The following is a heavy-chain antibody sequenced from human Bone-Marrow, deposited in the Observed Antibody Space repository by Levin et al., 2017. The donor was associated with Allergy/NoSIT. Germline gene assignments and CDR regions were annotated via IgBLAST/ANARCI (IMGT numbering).Heavy chain of an antibody. V-gene: IGHV3-74*01. J-gene: IGHJ5*02. D-gene: IGHD3-3*01. CDR3: ARDLYYDFWFDP. CDR1: GFTFSNYW. Sequence: GGSLRLSCVASGFTFSNYWIHWVRQAPGKGLVWVSRINGDGSITTYADSVKGRFTISRDNAENTVYLQMNSLRDEDTAVYYCARDLYYDFWFDPWGQGTLVTVSS. CDR2: INGDGSIT.